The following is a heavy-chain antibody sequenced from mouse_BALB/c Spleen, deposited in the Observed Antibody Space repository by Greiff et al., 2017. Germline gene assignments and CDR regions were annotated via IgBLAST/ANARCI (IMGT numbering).Heavy chain of an antibody. Sequence: EVQLVESGGDLVKPGGSLKLSCAASGFTFSSYGMSWVRQTPDKRLEWVATISSGGSYTYYPDSVKGRFTISRDNAKNTLYLQMSSLKSEDTAMYYCASVYGNYGAMDYWGQGTSVTVSS. CDR1: GFTFSSYG. CDR2: ISSGGSYT. CDR3: ASVYGNYGAMDY. J-gene: IGHJ4*01. D-gene: IGHD2-1*01. V-gene: IGHV5-6*01.